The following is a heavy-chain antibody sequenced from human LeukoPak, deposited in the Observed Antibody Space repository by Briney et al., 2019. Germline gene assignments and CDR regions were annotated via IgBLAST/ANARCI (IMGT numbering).Heavy chain of an antibody. CDR2: INARGDT. V-gene: IGHV4-34*01. D-gene: IGHD2-2*01. J-gene: IGHJ5*02. CDR3: ARGQVPAARGYNWFDP. Sequence: PSETLSLTCAVYGWSFNDYYWNWIRQPPGRGLEWIGEINARGDTNFNPSLKSRVTISVDTSKSQFSLRLTSMIAADTAGYYCARGQVPAARGYNWFDPWGQGTLVTVSS. CDR1: GWSFNDYY.